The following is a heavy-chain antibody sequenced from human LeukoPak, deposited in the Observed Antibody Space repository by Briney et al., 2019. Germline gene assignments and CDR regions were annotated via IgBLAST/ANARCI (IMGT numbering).Heavy chain of an antibody. CDR2: ISAYNGNT. J-gene: IGHJ6*03. CDR3: ARAGITGTILMYYYYYYMDV. CDR1: GYTFTSYG. D-gene: IGHD1-7*01. Sequence: ASVKVSCKASGYTFTSYGISWVRQAPGQGLEWMGWISAYNGNTNYAQKLQGRVTMTPDTSTSTAYMELRSLRSDATAVYYCARAGITGTILMYYYYYYMDVWGKGTTVTVSS. V-gene: IGHV1-18*01.